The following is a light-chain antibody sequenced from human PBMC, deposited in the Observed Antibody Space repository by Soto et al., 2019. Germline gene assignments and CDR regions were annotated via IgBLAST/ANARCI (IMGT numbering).Light chain of an antibody. CDR1: SGHSNYA. CDR2: LNNDGKY. V-gene: IGLV4-69*02. Sequence: QSVLTQSPSASASLGGSVKLTCTLSSGHSNYAIAWHQQQPEKGPRYLMKLNNDGKYYQGDGIPDRFAGSSSGAERYLIISSLQSEDEADYYCQIWGTGGVFGGGTQLNVL. CDR3: QIWGTGGV. J-gene: IGLJ3*02.